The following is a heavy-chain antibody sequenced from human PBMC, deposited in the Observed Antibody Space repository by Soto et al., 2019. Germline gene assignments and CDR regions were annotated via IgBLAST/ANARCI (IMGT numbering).Heavy chain of an antibody. J-gene: IGHJ6*02. Sequence: QVQLVQSGAEVKKPGASVKVSCKASGYTFTSYGISWVRQAPGQGLEWMGWISAYNGNTNYAQKLQGRVTMTTDTSTSTAYMELRSLRSDDTAVYYCASDAEMATPNYYGMDVWGQGTTVTVSS. CDR3: ASDAEMATPNYYGMDV. V-gene: IGHV1-18*01. CDR1: GYTFTSYG. CDR2: ISAYNGNT. D-gene: IGHD5-12*01.